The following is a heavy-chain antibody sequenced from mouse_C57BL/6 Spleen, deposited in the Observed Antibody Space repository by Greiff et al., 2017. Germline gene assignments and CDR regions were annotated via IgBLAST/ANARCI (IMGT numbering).Heavy chain of an antibody. CDR1: VFTFSDSG. CDR2: ISSGSSTL. J-gene: IGHJ3*01. Sequence: EVHLVESGGGLVKPGGSLKLSCAASVFTFSDSGMPCFRQAPEKGLEWVAYISSGSSTLYYAATVPGRFPISRDNAKNTLFLQMTSLRSEDTAMYYCARKDDYDEAWCAYGGQGTLVT. D-gene: IGHD2-4*01. CDR3: ARKDDYDEAWCAY. V-gene: IGHV5-17*01.